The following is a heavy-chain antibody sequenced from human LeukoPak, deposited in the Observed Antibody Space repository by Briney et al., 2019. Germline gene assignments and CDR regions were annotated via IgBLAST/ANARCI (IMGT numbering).Heavy chain of an antibody. CDR1: GFTFPNAW. CDR3: TTDPGTGVRGY. CDR2: IKRKGNGGTI. V-gene: IGHV3-15*01. J-gene: IGHJ4*02. Sequence: KSGGSLRLSCAASGFTFPNAWVNWVRQAPGKGLEWVGHIKRKGNGGTIDYAAPVKGRFTISGDDSKNTVYLQMNSLEIEDTAVYFCTTDPGTGVRGYWGQGTLVTVSS. D-gene: IGHD3-10*01.